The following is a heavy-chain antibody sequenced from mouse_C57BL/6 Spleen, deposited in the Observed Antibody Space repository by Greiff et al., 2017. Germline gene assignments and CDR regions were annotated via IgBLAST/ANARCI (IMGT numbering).Heavy chain of an antibody. CDR1: GYTFTSYW. V-gene: IGHV1-61*01. CDR3: ARNYYGGPWYFDV. Sequence: QVQLQQPGAELVRPGSSVKLSCKASGYTFTSYWMDWVKQRPGQGLEWIGNIYPSDSETHYNQQFKDKATLPVDKSSSTAYMQLSSLTSEDSAVYDCARNYYGGPWYFDVGGTGTTVTVSS. J-gene: IGHJ1*03. CDR2: IYPSDSET. D-gene: IGHD1-1*02.